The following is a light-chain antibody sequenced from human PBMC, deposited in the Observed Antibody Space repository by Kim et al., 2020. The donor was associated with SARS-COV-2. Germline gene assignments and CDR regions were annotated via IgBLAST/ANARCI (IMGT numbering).Light chain of an antibody. CDR3: SSYTSSSPYV. V-gene: IGLV2-14*03. J-gene: IGLJ1*01. CDR2: DVS. Sequence: QWLTITCTGTSSVVSCYNYISCYQQHPGKAPKRLIYDVSKRPSGVSSRFSGSKSGNTASLTIYGLQAEDEADYYCSSYTSSSPYVFGTGTKVTVL. CDR1: SSVVSCYNY.